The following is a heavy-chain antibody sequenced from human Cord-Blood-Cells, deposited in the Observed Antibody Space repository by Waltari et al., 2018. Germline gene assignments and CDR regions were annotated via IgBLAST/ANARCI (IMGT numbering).Heavy chain of an antibody. CDR2: IYYSGSP. CDR3: ARTYFDL. CDR1: GGSIRSSSYY. J-gene: IGHJ2*01. V-gene: IGHV4-39*01. Sequence: QLQLQESGPGLVKPSEPLSLTCTVSGGSIRSSSYYWGWIRQPPGKGLEWLGSIYYSGSPYYNPALKSRVTISVDTSKNQFSLKLSSVTAADTAVYYCARTYFDLWGRGTLVTVSS.